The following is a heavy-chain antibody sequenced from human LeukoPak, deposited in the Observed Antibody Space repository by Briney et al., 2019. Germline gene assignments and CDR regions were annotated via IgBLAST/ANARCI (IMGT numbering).Heavy chain of an antibody. Sequence: SETLSLTCAVYGGSFSGYYWSWIRQPPGKGLEWIGEINHSGSTNYNPSLKSRVTISVDTSKNQFSLKLSSVTAADTAVYYCAREPQIVVVPAANWFDPWGQGILVTVSS. D-gene: IGHD2-2*01. V-gene: IGHV4-34*01. CDR3: AREPQIVVVPAANWFDP. CDR1: GGSFSGYY. CDR2: INHSGST. J-gene: IGHJ5*02.